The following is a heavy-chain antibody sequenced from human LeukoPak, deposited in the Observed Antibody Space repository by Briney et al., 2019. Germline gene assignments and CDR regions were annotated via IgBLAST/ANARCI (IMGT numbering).Heavy chain of an antibody. CDR3: ARGGGLDV. CDR2: INHNGNVN. Sequence: GRSQRLPCAASGFTFSSYWMNWARQAPGKGMEWVASINHNGNVNYYVVSVKGRFTLSRDNAKNSMYLQMSNLSAEDTAVYFWARGGGLDVWGQGATVTVSS. V-gene: IGHV3-7*03. CDR1: GFTFSSYW. D-gene: IGHD3-16*01. J-gene: IGHJ6*02.